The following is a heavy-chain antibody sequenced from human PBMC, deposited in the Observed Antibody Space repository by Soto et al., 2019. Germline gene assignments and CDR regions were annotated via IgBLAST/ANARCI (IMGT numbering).Heavy chain of an antibody. J-gene: IGHJ6*02. CDR1: GFSLSSTRVS. V-gene: IGHV2-26*01. D-gene: IGHD3-10*01. Sequence: QVTLKESGPVLVKPTATLTLTCTVSGFSLSSTRVSVSWVRQPPGKALEWLAQLFSNDEKAYNTSLKSRLTISTDSSNSQVVLIMTKVDPVDTGIYYWAGVMLRGLYGMDVWGQGTTVTGSS. CDR2: LFSNDEK. CDR3: AGVMLRGLYGMDV.